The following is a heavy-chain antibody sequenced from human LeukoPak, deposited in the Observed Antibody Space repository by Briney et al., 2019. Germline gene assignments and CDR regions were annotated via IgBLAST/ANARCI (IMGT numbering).Heavy chain of an antibody. Sequence: SETLSLTCTVSGDSISTHYWSWIRQPPGKGLEWIGYIYHSGSPNYNPSLKSRVTISIDTSKNQFSLKLTSVTAADTAVYYCARLPLQRYYYDSSGNYYYYGMDVWGQGTTVTVSS. V-gene: IGHV4-59*11. CDR1: GDSISTHY. J-gene: IGHJ6*02. D-gene: IGHD3-22*01. CDR3: ARLPLQRYYYDSSGNYYYYGMDV. CDR2: IYHSGSP.